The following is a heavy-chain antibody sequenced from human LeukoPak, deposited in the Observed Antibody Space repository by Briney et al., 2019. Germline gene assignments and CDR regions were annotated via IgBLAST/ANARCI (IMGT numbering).Heavy chain of an antibody. CDR2: ISSSGSTI. D-gene: IGHD4-17*01. V-gene: IGHV3-11*01. Sequence: GGSLRLSCAASGFTFSDYYMSWIRQAPGKGLEWVSYISSSGSTIYYADSVKGRFTISRDNVKNSLYLQMNSLRAEDTAVYYCAPFYYGDYVDYWGQGTLVTVSS. J-gene: IGHJ4*02. CDR1: GFTFSDYY. CDR3: APFYYGDYVDY.